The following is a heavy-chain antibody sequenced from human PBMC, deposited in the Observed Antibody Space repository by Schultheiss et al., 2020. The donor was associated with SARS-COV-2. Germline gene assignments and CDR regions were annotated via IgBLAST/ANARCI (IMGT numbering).Heavy chain of an antibody. Sequence: GGSLRLSCAASGFTFSSYSMNWVRQAPGKGLEWVSIIYTGGNTYYADPVRGRFTISRDNAKNTLYLQVNSLRVEDTAVYYCATGYSVAYGGQYDSIYWGQGTLVTVSS. CDR2: IYTGGNT. V-gene: IGHV3-66*02. J-gene: IGHJ4*02. D-gene: IGHD5-18*01. CDR1: GFTFSSYS. CDR3: ATGYSVAYGGQYDSIY.